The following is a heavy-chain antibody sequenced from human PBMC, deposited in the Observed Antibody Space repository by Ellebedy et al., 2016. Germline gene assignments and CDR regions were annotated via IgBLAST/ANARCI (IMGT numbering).Heavy chain of an antibody. V-gene: IGHV3-23*01. D-gene: IGHD3-10*01. Sequence: GGSLRLSXAASGFTFSSNPLSWVRQAPGKGLEWVSAISGSGGSTYYADSVKGRFTISRDNSKNTLYLQMNSLRAEDTAVYYCAKDRGYYGSGSYFDYWGQGTLVTVSS. CDR3: AKDRGYYGSGSYFDY. J-gene: IGHJ4*02. CDR1: GFTFSSNP. CDR2: ISGSGGST.